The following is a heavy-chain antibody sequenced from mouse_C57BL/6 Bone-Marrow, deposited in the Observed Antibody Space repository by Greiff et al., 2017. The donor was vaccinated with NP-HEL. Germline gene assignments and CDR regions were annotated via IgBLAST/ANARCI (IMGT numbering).Heavy chain of an antibody. CDR3: ARHGGYYGSSDY. D-gene: IGHD1-1*01. V-gene: IGHV5-6*01. CDR2: INSGGSYT. J-gene: IGHJ2*01. CDR1: GFTFSSYG. Sequence: DVQLVESGGDLVKPGGSLKLSCAASGFTFSSYGMSWVRQTPDKRLEWVATINSGGSYTYYPDSVKGRFTISRDNAKNTRYLQMSSLKSEDTAMYYCARHGGYYGSSDYWGQGTTLTVSS.